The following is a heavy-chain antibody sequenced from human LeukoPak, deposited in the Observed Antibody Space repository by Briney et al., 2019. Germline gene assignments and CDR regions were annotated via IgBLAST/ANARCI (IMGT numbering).Heavy chain of an antibody. CDR2: IYSSGGT. J-gene: IGHJ4*02. CDR3: ARLISNYFDY. V-gene: IGHV4-61*01. Sequence: PSETLSLTCTVSGGAVSSGSHYWSWIRQPPGKGLEWIAYIYSSGGTNYNASLKSRLTISLDTSRNQFSLKLSSATAADTDVYYCARLISNYFDYWGQGTLVTVSS. CDR1: GGAVSSGSHY.